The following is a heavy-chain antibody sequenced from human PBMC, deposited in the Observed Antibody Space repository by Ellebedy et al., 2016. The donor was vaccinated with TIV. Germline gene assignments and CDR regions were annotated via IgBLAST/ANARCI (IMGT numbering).Heavy chain of an antibody. CDR1: GYTLTELS. D-gene: IGHD6-13*01. CDR3: ATALPGPLSSSWSEYFDY. CDR2: FDPEDGET. Sequence: ASVKVSXXVSGYTLTELSMHWVRQAPGKGLEWMGGFDPEDGETIYAQKFQGRVTMTEDTSTDTAYVELSSLRSEDTAVYYCATALPGPLSSSWSEYFDYWGQGTLVTVSS. V-gene: IGHV1-24*01. J-gene: IGHJ4*02.